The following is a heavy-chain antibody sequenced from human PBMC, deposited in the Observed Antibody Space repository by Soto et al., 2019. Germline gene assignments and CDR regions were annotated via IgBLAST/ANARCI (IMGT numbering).Heavy chain of an antibody. CDR2: IYYSDNT. CDR3: AGRYGWLYFDY. J-gene: IGHJ4*02. V-gene: IGHV4-30-4*01. CDR1: GVSFSSGDYY. Sequence: TLSLTCTVSGVSFSSGDYYWSWIRQPPGKGLEWIGYIYYSDNTYSNPSLKSRVAISGDTSRNQFSLRLTSVTAADTAVYYCAGRYGWLYFDYWGQGSLVTVSS. D-gene: IGHD3-10*01.